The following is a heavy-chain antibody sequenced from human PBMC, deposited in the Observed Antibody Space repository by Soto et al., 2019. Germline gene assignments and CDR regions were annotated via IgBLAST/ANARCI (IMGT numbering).Heavy chain of an antibody. CDR1: GGSITNYY. CDR3: ARETCYGGSCYAFFDY. V-gene: IGHV4-4*07. Sequence: SETLSLTCSVSGGSITNYYWDWIRQPAGKGLEWIGRIYSSGSTNYNPSLQSRVTMSVDTSNYQFSLRLSSVTAADTAVYYCARETCYGGSCYAFFDYWGQGILVTVS. D-gene: IGHD2-15*01. J-gene: IGHJ4*02. CDR2: IYSSGST.